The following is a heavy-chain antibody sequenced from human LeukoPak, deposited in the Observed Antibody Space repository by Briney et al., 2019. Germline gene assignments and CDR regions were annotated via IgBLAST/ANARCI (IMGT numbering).Heavy chain of an antibody. CDR1: GFTFSSYA. V-gene: IGHV3-30*04. Sequence: GGSLRLSCAASGFTFSSYAMHWVRQAPGKGLEWVAVISYDGSNKYYADSVKGRFTISRDNSKNTLCLQMNSLRAEDTAVYYCARAALRYFDWLAGMDVWGKGTTVTASS. D-gene: IGHD3-9*01. CDR3: ARAALRYFDWLAGMDV. CDR2: ISYDGSNK. J-gene: IGHJ6*04.